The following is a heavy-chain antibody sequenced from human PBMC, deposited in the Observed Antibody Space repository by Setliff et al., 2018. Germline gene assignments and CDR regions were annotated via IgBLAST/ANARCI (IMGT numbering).Heavy chain of an antibody. D-gene: IGHD3-16*01. CDR1: GFTFSSYS. V-gene: IGHV3-48*01. CDR2: ISSSSSTI. J-gene: IGHJ6*03. Sequence: PGGSLRLSCAASGFTFSSYSMNWVRQAPGKGLEWDSYISSSSSTIYYADSVKGRFTISRDNAKNSLYLQMNSLRAEDTAVYYCARLSIKSGGGPYYNYYYMDVWGKGTTVTVSS. CDR3: ARLSIKSGGGPYYNYYYMDV.